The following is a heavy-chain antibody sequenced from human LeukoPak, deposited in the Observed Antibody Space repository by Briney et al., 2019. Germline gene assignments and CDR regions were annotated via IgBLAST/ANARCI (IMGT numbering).Heavy chain of an antibody. D-gene: IGHD6-19*01. CDR3: ARDRSGWYYFDY. Sequence: PTGGSLSLSCAASGFSVSSNYMSWVRQAPGKGLEWVSVIYSGGSTYYADSVKGRFTISRDNSKNTLYLQMNSLRAEDTAVYYCARDRSGWYYFDYWGQGTLVTVSS. J-gene: IGHJ4*02. CDR2: IYSGGST. V-gene: IGHV3-66*02. CDR1: GFSVSSNY.